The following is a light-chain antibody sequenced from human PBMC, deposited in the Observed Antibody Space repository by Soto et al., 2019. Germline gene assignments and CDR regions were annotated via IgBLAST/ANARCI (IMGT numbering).Light chain of an antibody. V-gene: IGKV1-5*01. Sequence: DIKMTQSPSTLSATAGDRVTLTCRAAQSLNSRLAWYQHRPGKAPRLLIYDASTLESGVPSRFSGTGSGTEFTLTINNLQPDDLATYICQQYKSYSTFGRGTKVDI. CDR3: QQYKSYST. CDR2: DAS. J-gene: IGKJ1*01. CDR1: QSLNSR.